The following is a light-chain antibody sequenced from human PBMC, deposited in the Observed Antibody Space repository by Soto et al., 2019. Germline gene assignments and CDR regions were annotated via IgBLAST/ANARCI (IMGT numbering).Light chain of an antibody. CDR3: MQGIGLPYT. Sequence: DIVMTQTPPSLSVTPGQPASISCKSSQSLLLSDGKTYFYWYLQKPGQSPQLLIYQVSNRFSGXXXXXXXXXXXXXXXXXISRVEAEDVGVYYCMQGIGLPYTFGQGTKLEIK. V-gene: IGKV2D-29*02. CDR1: QSLLLSDGKTY. CDR2: QVS. J-gene: IGKJ2*01.